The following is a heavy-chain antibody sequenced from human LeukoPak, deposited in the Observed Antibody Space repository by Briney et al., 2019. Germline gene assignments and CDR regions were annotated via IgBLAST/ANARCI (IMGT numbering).Heavy chain of an antibody. D-gene: IGHD1/OR15-1a*01. CDR2: ISAYNGNT. CDR3: AREVSLVQPRYYFDY. V-gene: IGHV1-18*01. Sequence: ASVKVSCKASGYTFTSYGISWVRQAPGQGLEWMGWISAYNGNTNYAQKLQGRVTMTTDTSTSTAYMELRSLRSDDTAVYYCAREVSLVQPRYYFDYWGQGTLVTVSS. J-gene: IGHJ4*02. CDR1: GYTFTSYG.